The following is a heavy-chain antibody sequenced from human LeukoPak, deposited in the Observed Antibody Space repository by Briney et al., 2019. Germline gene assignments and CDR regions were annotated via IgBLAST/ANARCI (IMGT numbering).Heavy chain of an antibody. CDR2: INPNSGGT. CDR1: GYTFIRYY. J-gene: IGHJ4*02. V-gene: IGHV1-2*02. Sequence: AAVHVSLKCSGYTFIRYYMHLVRQPPGQGLERMGWINPNSGGTNYAQKFQGRVTMTRDTCISTAYMELSRLRSDDTAVYCCARDDYDILIGYYKGLDYWGQGTLVTVSS. CDR3: ARDDYDILIGYYKGLDY. D-gene: IGHD3-9*01.